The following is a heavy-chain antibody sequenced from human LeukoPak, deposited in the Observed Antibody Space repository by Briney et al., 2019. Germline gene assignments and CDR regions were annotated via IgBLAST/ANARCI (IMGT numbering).Heavy chain of an antibody. CDR2: IKSKTDGGTT. CDR1: GFTFSSYA. D-gene: IGHD2-2*01. V-gene: IGHV3-15*01. J-gene: IGHJ4*02. CDR3: TTGAHTKYQLLYYFDY. Sequence: GGSLRLSCAASGFTFSSYAMSWVRQAPGKGLEWVGRIKSKTDGGTTDYAAPVKGRFTISRDDSKNTLYLQMNSLKTEDTAVYYCTTGAHTKYQLLYYFDYWGQGTLVTVSS.